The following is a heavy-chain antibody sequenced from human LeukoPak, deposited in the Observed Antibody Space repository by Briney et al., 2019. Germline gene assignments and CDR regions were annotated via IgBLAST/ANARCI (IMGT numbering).Heavy chain of an antibody. CDR1: GYTLTELF. V-gene: IGHV1-24*01. CDR2: FDPEDGET. Sequence: ASVKVSCKVSGYTLTELFMHWVRQAPGKGLEWMGGFDPEDGETIYAQKFQGRVTMTEDTSTDTAYMELSSLRSEDTAVYYCATGPNYYDSSGYYLLWGQGTLVTVSS. J-gene: IGHJ4*02. D-gene: IGHD3-22*01. CDR3: ATGPNYYDSSGYYLL.